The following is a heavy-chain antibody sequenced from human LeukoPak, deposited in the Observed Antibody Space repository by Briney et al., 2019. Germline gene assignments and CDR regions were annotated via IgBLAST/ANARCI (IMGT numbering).Heavy chain of an antibody. CDR1: GFTFSSYG. V-gene: IGHV3-30*02. J-gene: IGHJ4*02. CDR3: ARDWTRYDSSGYYDN. CDR2: IRYDGSNK. Sequence: GGSLRLSCAASGFTFSSYGMHWVRQAPGKGLEWVAFIRYDGSNKYYADSVKGRFTISRDNAKNTLYLQMNSLRAEDTAVYYCARDWTRYDSSGYYDNWGQGTLVTVSS. D-gene: IGHD3-22*01.